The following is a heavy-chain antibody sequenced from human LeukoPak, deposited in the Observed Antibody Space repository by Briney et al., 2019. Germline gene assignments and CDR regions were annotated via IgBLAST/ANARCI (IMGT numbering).Heavy chain of an antibody. V-gene: IGHV3-53*01. CDR1: GFGVSGNY. J-gene: IGHJ4*02. Sequence: GGSLRLSCAASGFGVSGNYMTWVRQAPGQGLEWVSVIYATTSTYYADYVKGRFTISRDNYKNTLYLQMNSLRAEDTAVYYCGLSSGWHAVGYWGQGTRVTVSS. CDR2: IYATTST. D-gene: IGHD6-19*01. CDR3: GLSSGWHAVGY.